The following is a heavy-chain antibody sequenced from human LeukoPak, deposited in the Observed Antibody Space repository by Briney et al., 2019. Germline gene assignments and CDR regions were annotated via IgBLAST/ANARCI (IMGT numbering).Heavy chain of an antibody. CDR2: INTNTGNP. D-gene: IGHD3-9*01. V-gene: IGHV7-4-1*02. Sequence: ASVKVSCKASGYTFTSYAMNWVRQAPGQGLEWMGWINTNTGNPTYAQGFTGRFVFSLDTSVSTAYLQISSLKAEDTAVYYCARELYDILTGYPHFDYWGQGTLVTVSS. CDR3: ARELYDILTGYPHFDY. CDR1: GYTFTSYA. J-gene: IGHJ4*02.